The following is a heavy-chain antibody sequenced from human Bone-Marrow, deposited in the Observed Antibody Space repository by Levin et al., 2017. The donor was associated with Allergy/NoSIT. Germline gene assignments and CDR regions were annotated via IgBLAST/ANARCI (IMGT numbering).Heavy chain of an antibody. J-gene: IGHJ4*02. CDR3: SRGQSKRFVEWSLSFDY. D-gene: IGHD3-3*01. CDR1: GFTFSSYA. CDR2: ISYDGSFQ. Sequence: PGGSLRLSCEVSGFTFSSYAMYWVRQAPGKGLEWVAVISYDGSFQNYADSVKGRFTISRDNSKNTVYLQMNSLTLEDTGVYYCSRGQSKRFVEWSLSFDYWGQGTLVTVSS. V-gene: IGHV3-30*04.